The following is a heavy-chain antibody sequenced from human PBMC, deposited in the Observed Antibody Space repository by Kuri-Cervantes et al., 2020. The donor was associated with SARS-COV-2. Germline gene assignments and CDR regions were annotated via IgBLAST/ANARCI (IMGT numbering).Heavy chain of an antibody. Sequence: SLKISCAASGFTFDDYAMHWVRQAPGKGLEWVSGISWNSGSIGYADSVKGRSTISRDNAKDSLYLQMNSLRAEDTALYYCAKDRMVQGVIRGTAFDPWGQGTLVTVSS. D-gene: IGHD3-10*01. V-gene: IGHV3-9*01. CDR2: ISWNSGSI. CDR1: GFTFDDYA. J-gene: IGHJ5*02. CDR3: AKDRMVQGVIRGTAFDP.